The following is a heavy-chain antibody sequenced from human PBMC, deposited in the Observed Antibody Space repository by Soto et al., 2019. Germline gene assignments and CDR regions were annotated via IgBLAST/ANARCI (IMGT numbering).Heavy chain of an antibody. CDR3: ARSRRNYFDP. V-gene: IGHV4-61*01. CDR2: ISYSGTT. J-gene: IGHJ5*02. Sequence: SETLSLTCTVSGGSISSSSYYWNWIRQSPGKGLEWIGYISYSGTTKYNPSLKSRVTISVDTSKNQFSLKLSSVTAADTAVYYCARSRRNYFDPWGQGTLVTVSS. CDR1: GGSISSSSYY.